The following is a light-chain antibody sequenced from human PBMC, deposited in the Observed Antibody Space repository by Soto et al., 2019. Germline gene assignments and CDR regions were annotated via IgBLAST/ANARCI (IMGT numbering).Light chain of an antibody. CDR2: EVT. CDR3: SSYTTSTSFIL. Sequence: QSALTQPASVFGSPGQSITISCTGTSSDVGGYNFVSWYQQLPGKAPKLMIYEVTSRPSGVSNRFSGSKSGNTASLTISGLQPEDEADYYCSSYTTSTSFILFGGGTKLTVL. V-gene: IGLV2-14*03. J-gene: IGLJ2*01. CDR1: SSDVGGYNF.